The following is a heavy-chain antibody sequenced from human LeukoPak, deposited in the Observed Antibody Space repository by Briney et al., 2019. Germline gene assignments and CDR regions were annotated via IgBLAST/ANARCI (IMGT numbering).Heavy chain of an antibody. Sequence: PSETLSLTCDVSGGSVTSTNWWTWFRQPPGKGLEWIGEVHLDGRTNYNPSLKSRLVMSADWPENHTSLKLTSVTAADTAVYYCAREGGFYRPLDYSGQGTLVTVSS. CDR1: GGSVTSTNW. J-gene: IGHJ4*02. D-gene: IGHD6-25*01. CDR2: VHLDGRT. V-gene: IGHV4-4*02. CDR3: AREGGFYRPLDY.